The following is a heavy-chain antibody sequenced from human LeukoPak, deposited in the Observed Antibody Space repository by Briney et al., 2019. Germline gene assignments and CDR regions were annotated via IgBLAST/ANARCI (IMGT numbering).Heavy chain of an antibody. CDR2: INTNTGNP. Sequence: GASVKVSCKASGYTFTSYAMNWVRQAPGQGLEWMGWINTNTGNPTYAQGFTGRFVFSLDTSVSTAYLQISSLKAEGTAVYYCARVSSGWYEDYFDYWGQGTLVTVSS. CDR1: GYTFTSYA. V-gene: IGHV7-4-1*02. CDR3: ARVSSGWYEDYFDY. D-gene: IGHD6-19*01. J-gene: IGHJ4*02.